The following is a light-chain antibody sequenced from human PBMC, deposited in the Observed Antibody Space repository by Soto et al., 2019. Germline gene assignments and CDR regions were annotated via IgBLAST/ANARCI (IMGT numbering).Light chain of an antibody. CDR1: QSVDSS. CDR2: GAS. J-gene: IGKJ4*01. CDR3: QQYDNWPLT. V-gene: IGKV3D-15*01. Sequence: EIVMTQSPATLSVSPGERATLSCRASQSVDSSLAWYQQKPGQAPRLLIFGASTRATGIPARFSGSGSGTDFILTISSLQSEDFGVYFCQQYDNWPLTFGGGTKVEIK.